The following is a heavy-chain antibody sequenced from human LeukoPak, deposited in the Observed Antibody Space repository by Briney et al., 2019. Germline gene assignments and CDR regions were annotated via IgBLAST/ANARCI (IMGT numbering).Heavy chain of an antibody. D-gene: IGHD6-25*01. CDR3: ATVGVVRLPTFLNEASLGDYYFDY. V-gene: IGHV1-24*01. J-gene: IGHJ4*02. Sequence: ASVKVSCKVSGYTLTELSMHWVRQAPGKGLEWMGGFDPEDGETIYAQKFQGRVAMTEDTSTDTAYMELSSLRSEDTAVYYCATVGVVRLPTFLNEASLGDYYFDYWGQGTLVTVSS. CDR1: GYTLTELS. CDR2: FDPEDGET.